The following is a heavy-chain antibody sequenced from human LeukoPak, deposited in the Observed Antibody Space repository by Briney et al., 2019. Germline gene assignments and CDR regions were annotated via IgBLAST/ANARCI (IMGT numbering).Heavy chain of an antibody. CDR1: GGSFSGYY. D-gene: IGHD3-10*01. J-gene: IGHJ5*02. V-gene: IGHV4-34*01. Sequence: SETLSLTCAVYGGSFSGYYWSWIRQPPGKGLEWIGEINHSGSTNYNPSLKSRVTISVDTSKNQFSLKLSSVTAADTAVYYCARSMVRGVIILRGHWFDPWGRGTLVTVSS. CDR2: INHSGST. CDR3: ARSMVRGVIILRGHWFDP.